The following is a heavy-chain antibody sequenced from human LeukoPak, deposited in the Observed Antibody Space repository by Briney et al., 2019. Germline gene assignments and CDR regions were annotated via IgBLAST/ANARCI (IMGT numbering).Heavy chain of an antibody. CDR1: GGSISSYY. CDR2: IYTSGST. V-gene: IGHV4-4*07. J-gene: IGHJ6*03. CDR3: AREVGVGSSWYSNYYYMDV. Sequence: SETLSLTCTVSGGSISSYYWSWIRQPAGKGLEWIGRIYTSGSTNYNPSLKSRVTMSVDTSKNQFSLKLSSVTAADTAVYYCAREVGVGSSWYSNYYYMDVWGKGTTVTVSS. D-gene: IGHD6-13*01.